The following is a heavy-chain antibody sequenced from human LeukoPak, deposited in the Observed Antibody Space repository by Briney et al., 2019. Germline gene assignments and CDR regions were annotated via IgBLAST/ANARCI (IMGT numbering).Heavy chain of an antibody. CDR2: IYSDNT. Sequence: GGSLRLSCTVSGFTVSSNSMSWVRQAPGKGLEWVSFIYSDNTHYSDSVKGRFTISRDNSKNTLYLQMNSLRAEDTAVYYCARGGVYSYGNYFDYWGQGTLVTVSS. V-gene: IGHV3-53*01. D-gene: IGHD5-18*01. CDR3: ARGGVYSYGNYFDY. CDR1: GFTVSSNS. J-gene: IGHJ4*02.